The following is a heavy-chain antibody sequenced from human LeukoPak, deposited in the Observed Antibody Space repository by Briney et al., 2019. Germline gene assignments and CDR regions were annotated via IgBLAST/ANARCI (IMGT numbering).Heavy chain of an antibody. V-gene: IGHV3-30*02. CDR1: GFTFNNYG. CDR2: IRYNGNNQ. Sequence: GGSLRLSCAASGFTFNNYGMHWVRQAPGKGLEWVAFIRYNGNNQYYADSVKGRFTISRDNSKNTLYLQMNSLKGDNTAVYYCAKDSAFYYIDVWGKGTTVIISS. D-gene: IGHD3-10*01. J-gene: IGHJ6*03. CDR3: AKDSAFYYIDV.